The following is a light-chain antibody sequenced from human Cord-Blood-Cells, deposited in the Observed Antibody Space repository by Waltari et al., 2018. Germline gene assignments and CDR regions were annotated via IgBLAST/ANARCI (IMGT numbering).Light chain of an antibody. Sequence: DIVMTQSPDSLAVSLGERATINCKSSWSVLYSSNNKNYLAWYQRKPGQPPKLLMYWASTRESGVPDRFSGSGSGTDFTLTISSLQAEDVAVYYCQQYYSTPYTFGQGTKLEIK. CDR1: WSVLYSSNNKNY. J-gene: IGKJ2*01. CDR2: WAS. CDR3: QQYYSTPYT. V-gene: IGKV4-1*01.